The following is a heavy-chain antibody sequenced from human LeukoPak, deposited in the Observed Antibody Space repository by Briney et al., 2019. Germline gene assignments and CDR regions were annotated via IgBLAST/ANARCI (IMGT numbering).Heavy chain of an antibody. CDR1: GFTFSSYA. CDR3: AKTHDFWSGYNDY. Sequence: GESLRLSCAASGFTFSSYAMSWVRQAPGKGLEWVSAISGSGGSTYYADSVKGRFTISRDNPKSTLSLQMNSLRAEDTAVYYCAKTHDFWSGYNDYWGQGTLVTVSS. D-gene: IGHD3-3*01. J-gene: IGHJ4*02. CDR2: ISGSGGST. V-gene: IGHV3-23*01.